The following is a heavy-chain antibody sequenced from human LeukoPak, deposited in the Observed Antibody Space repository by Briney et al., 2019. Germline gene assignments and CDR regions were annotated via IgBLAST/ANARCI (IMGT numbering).Heavy chain of an antibody. CDR2: ISYDGSNK. V-gene: IGHV3-30-3*01. CDR1: GFTFSSYA. Sequence: GRSLRLSCAASGFTFSSYAMHSVRQAPGKGLEWVAVISYDGSNKYYADCVKGRFTISIDNSKNTLYLQMDSLKAEDTAVYYCARGQYQLLWGKGALIIVSS. J-gene: IGHJ4*02. D-gene: IGHD2-2*01. CDR3: ARGQYQLL.